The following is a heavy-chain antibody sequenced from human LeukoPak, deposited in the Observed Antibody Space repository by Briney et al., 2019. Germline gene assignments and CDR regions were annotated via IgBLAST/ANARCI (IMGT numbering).Heavy chain of an antibody. V-gene: IGHV1-2*02. D-gene: IGHD2-15*01. CDR1: GYIFTGYY. J-gene: IGHJ5*02. CDR3: ARGPPEYCSGGYCYSGRNWLDP. Sequence: ASVKVSCTASGYIFTGYYMHWVRQAPGQGLEWMGWINPNSGGADYAQKFQGRVTMTRDTSISTAYMALSRLKSDDTAVYYCARGPPEYCSGGYCYSGRNWLDPWGQGTLVTVSS. CDR2: INPNSGGA.